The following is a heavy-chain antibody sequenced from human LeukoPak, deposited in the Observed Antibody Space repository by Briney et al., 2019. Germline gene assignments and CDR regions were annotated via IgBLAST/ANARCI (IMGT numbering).Heavy chain of an antibody. Sequence: SVKVSCKASGGTFSSYAISWVRQAPGQGLEWMGRIIPIFGTANYAQKFQGRVTITTDESTSTAYMELSSLRSEDTAVYYCARDDYGDFDFDYWGQGTLATVSS. CDR1: GGTFSSYA. J-gene: IGHJ4*02. CDR2: IIPIFGTA. D-gene: IGHD4-17*01. CDR3: ARDDYGDFDFDY. V-gene: IGHV1-69*05.